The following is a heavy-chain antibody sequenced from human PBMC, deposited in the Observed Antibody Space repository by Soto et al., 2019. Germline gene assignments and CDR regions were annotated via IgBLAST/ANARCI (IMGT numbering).Heavy chain of an antibody. V-gene: IGHV3-30*18. D-gene: IGHD3-3*01. CDR1: GFTFSSYG. CDR2: MSYDGSNK. J-gene: IGHJ6*02. Sequence: GGSLRLSCAASGFTFSSYGMHWVRQAPGKGLEWVAVMSYDGSNKYYADSVKGRFTISRDNSKNTLYLQMNSLRAEDTAVYYCAKTWYYDFWSGYYTDYYGMDVWGQGTTVTVSS. CDR3: AKTWYYDFWSGYYTDYYGMDV.